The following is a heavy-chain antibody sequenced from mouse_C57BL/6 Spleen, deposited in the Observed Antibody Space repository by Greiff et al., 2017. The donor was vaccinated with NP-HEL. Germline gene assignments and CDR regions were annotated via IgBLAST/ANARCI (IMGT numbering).Heavy chain of an antibody. D-gene: IGHD1-1*01. CDR2: INPNYGTT. J-gene: IGHJ2*01. CDR1: GYSFTDYN. CDR3: ARGGYYYGSSYFDY. Sequence: LVEPGASVKISCKASGYSFTDYNMNWVKQSNGKSLEWIGVINPNYGTTSYNQKFKGKATLTVDQSSSTAYMQLNSLTSEDSAVYYCARGGYYYGSSYFDYWGKGTTLTVSS. V-gene: IGHV1-39*01.